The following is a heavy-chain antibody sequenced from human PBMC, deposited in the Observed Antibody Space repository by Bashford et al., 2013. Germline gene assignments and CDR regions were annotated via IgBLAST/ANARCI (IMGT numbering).Heavy chain of an antibody. V-gene: IGHV1-18*01. Sequence: ASVKVSCKASGYTFTSYGISWVRQAPGQGLEWMGWISAYNGNTNYAQKLQGRVTMTTDTSTSTAYMELRSLRSDDTAVYYCARGGWDDFWSGYSSAYNWFDPWGQGTLVTVSS. J-gene: IGHJ5*02. CDR2: ISAYNGNT. D-gene: IGHD3-3*01. CDR1: GYTFTSYG. CDR3: ARGGWDDFWSGYSSAYNWFDP.